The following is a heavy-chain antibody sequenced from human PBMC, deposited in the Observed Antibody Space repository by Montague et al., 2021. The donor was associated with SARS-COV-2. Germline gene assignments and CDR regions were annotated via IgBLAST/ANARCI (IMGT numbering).Heavy chain of an antibody. D-gene: IGHD2-15*01. CDR3: ARITEVVPFDF. J-gene: IGHJ4*02. V-gene: IGHV4-59*01. CDR2: VHHGGIT. Sequence: SETLSLTCTVSGASITDFYWSWIRQPPGKGLQWVGYVHHGGITNYNPSLKSRVTISIDTPKSRFSLNLRSVTAADTAVYFCARITEVVPFDFWGRGTLVSVSS. CDR1: GASITDFY.